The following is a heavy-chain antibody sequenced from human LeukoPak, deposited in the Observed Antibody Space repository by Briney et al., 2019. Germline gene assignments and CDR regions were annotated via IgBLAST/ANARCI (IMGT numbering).Heavy chain of an antibody. CDR1: GGTFSSYA. J-gene: IGHJ4*02. CDR2: IIPIFGTA. CDR3: ARVGYCSSTSCTYYFDY. V-gene: IGHV1-69*05. Sequence: SVKVSCKASGGTFSSYAISWVRQAPGQGLEWMGRIIPIFGTANYAQKFQGRVTMTTDTSTSTAYMELRSLRSDDTAVYYCARVGYCSSTSCTYYFDYWGQGTLVTVSS. D-gene: IGHD2-2*03.